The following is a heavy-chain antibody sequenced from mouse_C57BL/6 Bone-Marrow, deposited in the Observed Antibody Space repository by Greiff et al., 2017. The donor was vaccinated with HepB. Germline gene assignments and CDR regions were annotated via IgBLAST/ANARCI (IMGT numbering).Heavy chain of an antibody. Sequence: QVQLQQSGAELVRPGASVTLSCKASGYTFTDYEMHWVKQTPVHGLEWIGAIDPETGGTAYNQKFKGKAILTADKSSRTAYMELRSLTSEDSAVYYCTRWLLWYPFDYWGQGTTLTVSS. CDR1: GYTFTDYE. J-gene: IGHJ2*01. V-gene: IGHV1-15*01. CDR3: TRWLLWYPFDY. CDR2: IDPETGGT. D-gene: IGHD2-1*01.